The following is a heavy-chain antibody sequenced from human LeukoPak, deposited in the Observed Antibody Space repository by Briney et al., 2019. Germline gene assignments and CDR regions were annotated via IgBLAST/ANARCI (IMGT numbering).Heavy chain of an antibody. J-gene: IGHJ4*02. CDR1: GYSFTSYW. Sequence: GESLKISCKGSGYSFTSYWIAWVRQMPGKGLEWMGIIYPGDSDISSSQSSQDKDTIQADKSISTAYLQANSLKASRTAMYYLARQYSSSHYHYWGQGSLVGVCS. CDR3: ARQYSSSHYHY. CDR2: IYPGDSDI. V-gene: IGHV5-51*01. D-gene: IGHD6-6*01.